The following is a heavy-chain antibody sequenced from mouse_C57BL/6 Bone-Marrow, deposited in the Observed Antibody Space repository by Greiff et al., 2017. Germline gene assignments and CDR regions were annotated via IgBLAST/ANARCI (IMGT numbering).Heavy chain of an antibody. D-gene: IGHD1-1*01. Sequence: EVKLMESGGGLVKPGGSLKLSCAASGFTFSSYTMSWVRQTPEKRLEWVATISGGGGNTYYPDSVKGRFTISRDNAKNTLYLQMGSLRSEDTALYYCAREPYYYGSSPWYFDVWGTGTTVTVSS. CDR2: ISGGGGNT. CDR1: GFTFSSYT. CDR3: AREPYYYGSSPWYFDV. V-gene: IGHV5-9*01. J-gene: IGHJ1*03.